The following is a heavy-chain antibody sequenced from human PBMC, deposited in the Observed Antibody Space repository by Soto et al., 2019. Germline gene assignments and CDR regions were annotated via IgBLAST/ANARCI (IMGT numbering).Heavy chain of an antibody. CDR2: INGGGGST. CDR3: AKRPGYYYDSSGYYYSDY. V-gene: IGHV3-23*01. D-gene: IGHD3-22*01. J-gene: IGHJ4*02. Sequence: TGGSLRLSCASSGFTFRSYAMNWVRQAPGKGLEWVSAINGGGGSTYYADSVKGRFTISRDNSRNTLYLQMNSLRAEDTAVYYCAKRPGYYYDSSGYYYSDYWGQGTLVTVSS. CDR1: GFTFRSYA.